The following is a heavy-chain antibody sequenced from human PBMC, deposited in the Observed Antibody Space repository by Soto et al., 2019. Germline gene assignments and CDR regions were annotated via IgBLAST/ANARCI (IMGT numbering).Heavy chain of an antibody. CDR2: ISAYNGNT. J-gene: IGHJ4*02. D-gene: IGHD2-2*01. CDR3: ARDRYCSSTSCRTEPRYTSDY. CDR1: GYTFTSYG. V-gene: IGHV1-18*04. Sequence: ASVKVSCKASGYTFTSYGISWVRQAPGQGLEWMGWISAYNGNTNYAQKLQGRVTMTTDTSTSTACMELRSLRSDDTAVYYCARDRYCSSTSCRTEPRYTSDYWGQGTLVTVSS.